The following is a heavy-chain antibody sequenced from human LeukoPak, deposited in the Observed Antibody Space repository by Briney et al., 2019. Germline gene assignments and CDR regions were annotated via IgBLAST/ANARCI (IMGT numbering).Heavy chain of an antibody. D-gene: IGHD3-3*01. V-gene: IGHV3-30-3*01. Sequence: PGGSLRLSCAASGFTFSSYAMHWVRQAPGKGLEWVAVISYDGSNKYYADSVKGRFTISRDNSKNTLYLQMNSLRAEDTAVYYCARVRVVPNDYYYGMDVWGQGTTVTVSS. CDR2: ISYDGSNK. CDR3: ARVRVVPNDYYYGMDV. CDR1: GFTFSSYA. J-gene: IGHJ6*02.